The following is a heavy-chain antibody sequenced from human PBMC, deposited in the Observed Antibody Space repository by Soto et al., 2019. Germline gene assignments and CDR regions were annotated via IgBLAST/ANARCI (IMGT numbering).Heavy chain of an antibody. Sequence: PVESVTLSCEAYGFTFSSFAMSWVRQAPGKGLEWVSSISGRVGSTYYTDSVKGRFTISRDNLKNTLYLQMNSLKVEDTATYYCAKGAHYYDRNWFDPWGHGTLVTVSS. CDR3: AKGAHYYDRNWFDP. D-gene: IGHD3-22*01. CDR2: ISGRVGST. J-gene: IGHJ5*02. V-gene: IGHV3-23*01. CDR1: GFTFSSFA.